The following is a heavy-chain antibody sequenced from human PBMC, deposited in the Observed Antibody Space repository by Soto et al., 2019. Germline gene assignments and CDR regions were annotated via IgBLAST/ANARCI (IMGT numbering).Heavy chain of an antibody. CDR3: ARNRGAPRYF. CDR1: GGSISSGDYY. V-gene: IGHV4-30-4*01. D-gene: IGHD3-10*01. Sequence: QVQLQESGPGLVKPSQTLSLTCTVSGGSISSGDYYWSWIRQPPGKGLEWIGYIFYSGSTYYNPFLKRRSNKTVSPAKDQFPLKLSSVTAPDTAVEYFARNRGAPRYFWGPGNLVTVSS. J-gene: IGHJ4*02. CDR2: IFYSGST.